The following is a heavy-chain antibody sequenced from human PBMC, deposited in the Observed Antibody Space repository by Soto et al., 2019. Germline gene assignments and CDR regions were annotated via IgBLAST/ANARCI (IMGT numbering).Heavy chain of an antibody. CDR3: TRGPTHGAFDI. Sequence: QVYLEESGGGVVQPGRSLRLSCVASGFSFSNSDMHWVRQAPGKGLEWLAHISIDASRKYYADSVKGRFTVSRENSKNTLYLQINSLGPEEAALYYCTRGPTHGAFDIWGQGTMVTVSS. V-gene: IGHV3-30*03. CDR2: ISIDASRK. CDR1: GFSFSNSD. J-gene: IGHJ3*02.